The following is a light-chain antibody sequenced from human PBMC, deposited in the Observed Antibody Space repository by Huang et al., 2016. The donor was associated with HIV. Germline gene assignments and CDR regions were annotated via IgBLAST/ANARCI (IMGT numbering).Light chain of an antibody. CDR1: QSISSW. CDR2: GES. CDR3: QQYNSYPYT. Sequence: DIQMTQSPSTLSASIGDRVTITCRASQSISSWLAWFQQKPGQAPKLLMFGESSLESGVPSRFSGSGSGTEFSLTISSLRPDDYGTYFCQQYNSYPYTFGQGTKLEIK. V-gene: IGKV1-5*01. J-gene: IGKJ2*01.